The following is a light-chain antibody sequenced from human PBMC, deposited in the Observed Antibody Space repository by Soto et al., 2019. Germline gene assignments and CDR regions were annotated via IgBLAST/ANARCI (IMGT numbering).Light chain of an antibody. J-gene: IGKJ5*01. Sequence: ILLLQYPGTLYLSPGEIATLSCWASQSVSSAYLAWYQQKPGQAPRLLISSASSRATGIPDSFSDSGSVTAFTLTISRLEPEDFAMYYCEHDGTSSRVTCGKGTRLEIK. CDR2: SAS. V-gene: IGKV3-20*01. CDR3: EHDGTSSRVT. CDR1: QSVSSAY.